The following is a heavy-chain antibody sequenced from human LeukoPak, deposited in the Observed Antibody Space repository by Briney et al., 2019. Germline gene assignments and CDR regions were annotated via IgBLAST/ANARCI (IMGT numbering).Heavy chain of an antibody. Sequence: GGSLRLSCVGSGFTFSSFGTHWVRQAPGKGLEWVAVISDDGKTTYYADSVKGRFTISRENSKNALYLQMNSLRAEDTAVYYCAKDALDYGSGSYYNWMYYFDYWGQGTLVTVSS. J-gene: IGHJ4*02. D-gene: IGHD3-10*01. CDR3: AKDALDYGSGSYYNWMYYFDY. CDR2: ISDDGKTT. V-gene: IGHV3-30*18. CDR1: GFTFSSFG.